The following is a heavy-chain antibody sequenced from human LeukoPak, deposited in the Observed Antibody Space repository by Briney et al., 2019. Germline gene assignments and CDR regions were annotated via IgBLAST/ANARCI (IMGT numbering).Heavy chain of an antibody. D-gene: IGHD7-27*01. Sequence: GASVKASCKASGYTFTSYDINWVRQATGQGLEWTGWMNPNSGNTGYAQKFQGRVTITRNTSISTAYMELSSLRSEDTAVYYCARRELTGGIGYWGQGTLVTVSS. CDR1: GYTFTSYD. CDR2: MNPNSGNT. CDR3: ARRELTGGIGY. J-gene: IGHJ4*02. V-gene: IGHV1-8*03.